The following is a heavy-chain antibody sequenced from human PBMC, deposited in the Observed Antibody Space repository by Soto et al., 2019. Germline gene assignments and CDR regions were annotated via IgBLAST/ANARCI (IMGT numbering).Heavy chain of an antibody. CDR3: ASVRVINDFWSGYYFDC. V-gene: IGHV3-53*01. Sequence: RGSLRLSCAASGFTVSSNYMSWVRQAPGKGLEWVSVIYSGGSTYYADSVKGRFTISRDNSKNTLYLQMNSLRAEDTAVYYCASVRVINDFWSGYYFDCWGQGTLVTVSS. CDR2: IYSGGST. CDR1: GFTVSSNY. D-gene: IGHD3-3*01. J-gene: IGHJ4*02.